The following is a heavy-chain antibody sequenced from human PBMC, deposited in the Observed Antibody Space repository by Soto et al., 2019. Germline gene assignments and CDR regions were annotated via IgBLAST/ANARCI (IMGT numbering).Heavy chain of an antibody. CDR3: ARVKDGRRAGTYYFDLDV. CDR2: IKQDGSEK. Sequence: EEQLVECGGGLVQPGGSLRLSCAASGFSFRDYWVTWVRQAPGKGLDWVANIKQDGSEKYYLDSLKGRFTISRDNAKKSVYRLMNSLRAEDTAVYYCARVKDGRRAGTYYFDLDVWGKGTTVTVSS. V-gene: IGHV3-7*01. D-gene: IGHD1-1*01. J-gene: IGHJ6*03. CDR1: GFSFRDYW.